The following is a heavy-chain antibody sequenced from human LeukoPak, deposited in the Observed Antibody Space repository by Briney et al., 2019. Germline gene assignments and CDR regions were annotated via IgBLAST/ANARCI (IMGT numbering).Heavy chain of an antibody. J-gene: IGHJ4*02. CDR3: ARDSVVGATEGFNDY. D-gene: IGHD1-26*01. V-gene: IGHV3-30-3*01. CDR1: GFTFSSYA. CDR2: ISYDGSNK. Sequence: PGGSLRLSCAASGFTFSSYAMHWVRQAPGKGLEWVAVISYDGSNKYYADSVKGRFTISRDNSKNTLYLQMNSLRAEDTAVYYCARDSVVGATEGFNDYWGQGTLVTVSS.